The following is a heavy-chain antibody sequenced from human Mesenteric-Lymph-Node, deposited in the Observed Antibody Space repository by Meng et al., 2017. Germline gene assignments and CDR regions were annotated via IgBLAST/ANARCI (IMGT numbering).Heavy chain of an antibody. D-gene: IGHD2-15*01. CDR2: IYPGDSDT. CDR1: GYSFTSYW. CDR3: ARPYCSGGSCHDAFDI. V-gene: IGHV5-51*01. J-gene: IGHJ3*02. Sequence: GESLKISCKGSGYSFTSYWIGWVRQMPGKGLEWMGIIYPGDSDTRYSPSFQGQVTISADKSIGTAYLQWSSLKASDTAMYYCARPYCSGGSCHDAFDIWGQGTMVTVSS.